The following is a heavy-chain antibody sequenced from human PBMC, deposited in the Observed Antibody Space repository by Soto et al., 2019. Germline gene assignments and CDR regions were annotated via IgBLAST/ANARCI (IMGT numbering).Heavy chain of an antibody. CDR2: ISAYNGNT. V-gene: IGHV1-18*01. D-gene: IGHD3-22*01. CDR1: GYTFTSYG. Sequence: GASVKVSCKASGYTFTSYGISWVRQAPGQRQERMRWISAYNGNTNYAQKLQGRVTMTTDTSTSTAYMELRSLRSDDTAVYYCASLQYYYDSSGYYSPAQQFDYWGQGTLVTVPQ. J-gene: IGHJ4*02. CDR3: ASLQYYYDSSGYYSPAQQFDY.